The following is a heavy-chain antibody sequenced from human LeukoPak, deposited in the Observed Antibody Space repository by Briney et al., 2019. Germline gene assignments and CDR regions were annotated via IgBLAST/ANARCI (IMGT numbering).Heavy chain of an antibody. V-gene: IGHV4-38-2*02. CDR2: IFRTGST. CDR1: GYSISSGYY. J-gene: IGHJ6*03. D-gene: IGHD4-17*01. Sequence: SETLSLTCTVSGYSISSGYYWGWIRQPPGKGLEWIGSIFRTGSTYYSASLRSRVSISVDTSKNHIALKLTSVTAADTAVYYCARERAVTRPSYYYYYMDVWGKGTTVTISS. CDR3: ARERAVTRPSYYYYYMDV.